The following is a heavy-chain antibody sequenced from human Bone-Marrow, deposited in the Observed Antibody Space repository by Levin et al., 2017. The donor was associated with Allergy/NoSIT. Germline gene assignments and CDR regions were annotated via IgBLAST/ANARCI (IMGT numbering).Heavy chain of an antibody. CDR3: ANNPLLGDWSGDSFYYYYYSMDV. J-gene: IGHJ6*03. Sequence: TGGSLRLSCAASGFTFRSSAMSWVRQAPGKGLEWVSGISDSGGRTDYADSVKGRFTISRDNSKNTLYLQMNSLRAEDTAVYYCANNPLLGDWSGDSFYYYYYSMDVWGKGTTVTVSS. CDR1: GFTFRSSA. V-gene: IGHV3-23*01. CDR2: ISDSGGRT. D-gene: IGHD2-15*01.